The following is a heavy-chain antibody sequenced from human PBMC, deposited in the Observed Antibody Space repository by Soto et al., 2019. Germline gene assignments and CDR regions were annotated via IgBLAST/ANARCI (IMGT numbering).Heavy chain of an antibody. J-gene: IGHJ6*02. CDR2: IWYDGSNK. CDR1: GFTFSSYG. V-gene: IGHV3-33*01. Sequence: GGSLRLSCAASGFTFSSYGMHWVRQAPGKGLEWVAVIWYDGSNKYYADSVKGRFTISRDNSKNTLYLQMNSLRAEDTAVYYCARDYRQEEGLSQLLWFGDSPSLGMDVWGQGTTVTVSS. D-gene: IGHD3-10*01. CDR3: ARDYRQEEGLSQLLWFGDSPSLGMDV.